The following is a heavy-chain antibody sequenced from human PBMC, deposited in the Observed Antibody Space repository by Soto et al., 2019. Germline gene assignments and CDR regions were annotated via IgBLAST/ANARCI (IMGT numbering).Heavy chain of an antibody. CDR1: GYSFTSYW. CDR2: IYPGDSDT. CDR3: ARSLRITFGGVIADEPFQH. D-gene: IGHD3-16*02. Sequence: PGESLKISCKGSGYSFTSYWIGWVRQMPGKGLEWMGIIYPGDSDTRYSPSFQGQVTISADKSISTAYLQWSSLKASDTAMYYCARSLRITFGGVIADEPFQHWGQGTLVTVSS. V-gene: IGHV5-51*01. J-gene: IGHJ1*01.